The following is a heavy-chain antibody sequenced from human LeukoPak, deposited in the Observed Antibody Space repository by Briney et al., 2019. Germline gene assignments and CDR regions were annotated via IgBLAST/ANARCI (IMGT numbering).Heavy chain of an antibody. D-gene: IGHD2-2*01. CDR3: ARHTPPPTGFCSGTSCFMSGSQYFYMDV. CDR2: IYSTGTT. Sequence: PSETLSLTCTVSGGSISGYFWSWIRQPPGKGPERIGYIYSTGTTNYSPSLNSRVTISVDTSKNQLSLNLRFVTATDTAVYHCARHTPPPTGFCSGTSCFMSGSQYFYMDVWGKGTSVTVS. V-gene: IGHV4-4*09. CDR1: GGSISGYF. J-gene: IGHJ6*03.